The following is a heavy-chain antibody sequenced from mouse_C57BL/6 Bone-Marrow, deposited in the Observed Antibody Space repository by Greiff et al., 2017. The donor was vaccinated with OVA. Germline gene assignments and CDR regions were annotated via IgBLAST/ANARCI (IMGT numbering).Heavy chain of an antibody. Sequence: EVKLVESGGDLVKPGGSLKLSCAASGFTFSSYGMSWVRQTPDKRLEWVATISSGGSYTYYPDSVKGRFTISRDNAKNTLYLQMSSLKSEDTAMYDCARVDLYAMDYWGQGTSVTGSS. CDR1: GFTFSSYG. CDR3: ARVDLYAMDY. V-gene: IGHV5-6*01. J-gene: IGHJ4*01. CDR2: ISSGGSYT.